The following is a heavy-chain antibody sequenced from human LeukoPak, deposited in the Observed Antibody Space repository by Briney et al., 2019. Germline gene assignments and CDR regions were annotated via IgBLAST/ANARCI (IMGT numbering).Heavy chain of an antibody. CDR1: GGTFSSYA. D-gene: IGHD2-2*01. CDR2: IIPIFGTA. V-gene: IGHV1-69*06. CDR3: ASLYCSSTSCPNDY. Sequence: ASVKVSCKASGGTFSSYAISWVRQAPGQGLEWMGGIIPIFGTANYTQKFQGRVTITADKSTSTAYMELSSLRSEDTAVYYCASLYCSSTSCPNDYWGQGTLVTVSS. J-gene: IGHJ4*02.